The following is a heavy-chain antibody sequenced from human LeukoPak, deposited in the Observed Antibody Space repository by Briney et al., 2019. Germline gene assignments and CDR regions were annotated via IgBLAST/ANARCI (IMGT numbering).Heavy chain of an antibody. CDR3: ARRYGGDFDY. V-gene: IGHV1-2*02. Sequence: ASVKVSCKASGYTFTGHYIHWVRQAPGQGLEWMGWINPKNAGTNYAQKFQGRVTMTGDTSTGTAYMELSRLRSDDSAVYYCARRYGGDFDYWGQGTLVTVSS. CDR2: INPKNAGT. CDR1: GYTFTGHY. D-gene: IGHD6-19*01. J-gene: IGHJ4*02.